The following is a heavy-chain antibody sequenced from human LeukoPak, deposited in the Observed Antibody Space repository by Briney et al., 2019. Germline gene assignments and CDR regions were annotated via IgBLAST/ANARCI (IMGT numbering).Heavy chain of an antibody. J-gene: IGHJ4*02. CDR3: ARLYCSGGSCYSDGANFDY. D-gene: IGHD2-15*01. Sequence: SVEVSCKASGGTFSSYAISWVRQAPGQGLEWMGRIIPILGIANYAQKFQGRVTITADKSTSTAYMELNSLRSEDTAVYYCARLYCSGGSCYSDGANFDYWGQGTLVTVSS. CDR1: GGTFSSYA. V-gene: IGHV1-69*04. CDR2: IIPILGIA.